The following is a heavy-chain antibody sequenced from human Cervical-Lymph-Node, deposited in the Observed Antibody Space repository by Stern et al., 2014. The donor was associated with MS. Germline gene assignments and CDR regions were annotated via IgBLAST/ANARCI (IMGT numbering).Heavy chain of an antibody. CDR3: ATEKVGSLNHLDY. CDR2: NIPIYDTS. CDR1: GGTFSDYA. D-gene: IGHD1-26*01. Sequence: DQLVESGAEVKKPGSSVRVSCQASGGTFSDYAITWVRQAPGQGLEWMGANIPIYDTSNYAQKFQGRVTIIADETTRTVHMELGSLRSEDTAVYYCATEKVGSLNHLDYWGQGTLVTVSS. V-gene: IGHV1-69*01. J-gene: IGHJ4*02.